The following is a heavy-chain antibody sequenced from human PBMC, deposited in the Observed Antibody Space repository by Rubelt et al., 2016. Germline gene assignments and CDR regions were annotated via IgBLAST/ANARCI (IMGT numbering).Heavy chain of an antibody. Sequence: QLQLQESAPGLVKPSETLSLTCSVSIGHVNSGSYFWSWIRRPPGKGLELIGHVYYSGGATYNPSLKRRLTISVETSKNPFSLKRTSVTAADTAVYYCASLSRAVGLFDYWGQGTLVTVSS. CDR1: IGHVNSGSYF. J-gene: IGHJ4*02. CDR3: ASLSRAVGLFDY. CDR2: VYYSGGA. V-gene: IGHV4-61*01. D-gene: IGHD2-8*01.